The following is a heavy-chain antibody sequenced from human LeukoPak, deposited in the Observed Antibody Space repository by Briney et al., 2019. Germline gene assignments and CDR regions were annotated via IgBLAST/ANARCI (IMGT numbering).Heavy chain of an antibody. D-gene: IGHD1-14*01. V-gene: IGHV4-31*03. Sequence: SETLSLTCTVSGDSISGSGYYWNWLRQLPGKGLEWIGYIYYSGTTYYNPSLKSRVSLSVDTSENQFSLKLPSVTAADTAVYYCARVTGGWAFDIWGQGTMVTVSS. CDR2: IYYSGTT. CDR1: GDSISGSGYY. J-gene: IGHJ3*02. CDR3: ARVTGGWAFDI.